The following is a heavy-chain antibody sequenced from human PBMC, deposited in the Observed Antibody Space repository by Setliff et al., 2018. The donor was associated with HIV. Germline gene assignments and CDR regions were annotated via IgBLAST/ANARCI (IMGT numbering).Heavy chain of an antibody. D-gene: IGHD4-17*01. J-gene: IGHJ4*02. CDR1: GGSISSGSYY. Sequence: TLSLTCTVSGGSISSGSYYWSWIRQPAGKGLEWIGHIYTSGSTNYNPSLKSRVTISVDTSKNQFSLKLSSVTAADTAVYYCAREGPGTTVSLDYWGQGTLVTVSS. CDR3: AREGPGTTVSLDY. CDR2: IYTSGST. V-gene: IGHV4-61*09.